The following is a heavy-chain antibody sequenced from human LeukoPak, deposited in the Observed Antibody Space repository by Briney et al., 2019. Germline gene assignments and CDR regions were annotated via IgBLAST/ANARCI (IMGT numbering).Heavy chain of an antibody. CDR3: ARDYGDFYYYYGMDV. D-gene: IGHD4-17*01. V-gene: IGHV3-21*01. Sequence: GGSLRLSCADFGFTFSSYSMNWVRRAPGKGLEWVSSISSSSSYIYYADSVKGRFTISRDNAKNSLYLQMNSLRAEDTAVYYCARDYGDFYYYYGMDVWGQGTTVTVSS. CDR1: GFTFSSYS. CDR2: ISSSSSYI. J-gene: IGHJ6*02.